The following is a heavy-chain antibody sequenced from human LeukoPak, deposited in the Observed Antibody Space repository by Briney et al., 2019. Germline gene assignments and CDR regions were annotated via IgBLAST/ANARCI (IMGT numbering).Heavy chain of an antibody. V-gene: IGHV3-23*01. J-gene: IGHJ4*02. D-gene: IGHD3-10*01. CDR2: ISVSGDRT. CDR3: ARVDRFGESTHYFDD. CDR1: GFTFSSSA. Sequence: GGSLRLSCEASGFTFSSSAMNWVRQAPGKGLEWVSSISVSGDRTYYADSVKGRFTISRDNAKNSLYLQMSSLRAGDTAVYYCARVDRFGESTHYFDDWGQGTLVTVSS.